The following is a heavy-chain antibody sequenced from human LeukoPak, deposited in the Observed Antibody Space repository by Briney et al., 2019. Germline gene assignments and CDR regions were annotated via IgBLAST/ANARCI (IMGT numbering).Heavy chain of an antibody. D-gene: IGHD1-26*01. CDR1: GFTFSSYA. V-gene: IGHV3-23*01. CDR3: AKDQVGAAGDY. Sequence: PGGSLRLSCAASGFTFSSYAMSWVRQAPGKGLEWVSAISGIGGSTYYADSVKGGFTIFRDNSKKTLYLKMNSLRAEDTAVYYCAKDQVGAAGDYRGQGAMVTVSS. CDR2: ISGIGGST. J-gene: IGHJ4*02.